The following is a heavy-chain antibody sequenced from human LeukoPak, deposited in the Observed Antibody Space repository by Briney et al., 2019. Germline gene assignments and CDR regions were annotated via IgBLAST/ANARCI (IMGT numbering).Heavy chain of an antibody. J-gene: IGHJ4*02. Sequence: GGSLRLSCAASGFTFSDYYMSWIRQAPGKGLEWVSYISSSGSTIYYADSVKGRFTISRDNAKDSLYLQMNSLRAEDTAVYYCAREGSTTVTTTFDYWGQGTLVTVSS. CDR2: ISSSGSTI. CDR3: AREGSTTVTTTFDY. D-gene: IGHD4-17*01. CDR1: GFTFSDYY. V-gene: IGHV3-11*01.